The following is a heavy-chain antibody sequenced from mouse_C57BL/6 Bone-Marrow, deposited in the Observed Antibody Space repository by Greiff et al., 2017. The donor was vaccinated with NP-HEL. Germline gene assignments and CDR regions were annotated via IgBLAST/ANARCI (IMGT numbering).Heavy chain of an antibody. D-gene: IGHD2-4*01. CDR3: ARNRITTGFDY. CDR1: GFSLTSYG. Sequence: QVQLQQSGPGLVQPSQSLSITCTVSGFSLTSYGVHWVRQSPGKGLEWLGVIWSGGSTDYNAAFISRLSISKDNSKSQVFFKMNSLQADDTAIYYYARNRITTGFDYWGQGTTLTVSS. V-gene: IGHV2-2*01. J-gene: IGHJ2*01. CDR2: IWSGGST.